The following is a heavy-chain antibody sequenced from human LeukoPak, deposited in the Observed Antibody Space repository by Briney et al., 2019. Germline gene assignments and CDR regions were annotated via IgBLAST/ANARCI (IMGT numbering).Heavy chain of an antibody. J-gene: IGHJ3*02. CDR1: GFTFSSYG. D-gene: IGHD3-10*01. V-gene: IGHV3-23*01. CDR2: IRGSGGIP. CDR3: AKFGLAGSGRYHDAFDI. Sequence: VGSLRLSCAAPGFTFSSYGMTWVRQALGRGLEWVSAIRGSGGIPYYADPVKGRSTNSRDNYKNTLYLQMNSLRAEDTAVYYCAKFGLAGSGRYHDAFDIWGQGTMVTVSS.